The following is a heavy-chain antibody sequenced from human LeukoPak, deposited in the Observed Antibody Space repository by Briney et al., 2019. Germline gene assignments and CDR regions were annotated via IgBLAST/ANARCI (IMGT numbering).Heavy chain of an antibody. J-gene: IGHJ3*02. V-gene: IGHV3-53*01. D-gene: IGHD2-15*01. Sequence: PGGSLRLSCAASGFTVSSNYMNWVRQAPGKGLEWVSVIYSGGSTYYADSVKGRFTISRDNSKNTLYLQMNSLRAEDTAVYYCARFPSFYDLSGAANAFDIWGQGTMVIVSS. CDR2: IYSGGST. CDR1: GFTVSSNY. CDR3: ARFPSFYDLSGAANAFDI.